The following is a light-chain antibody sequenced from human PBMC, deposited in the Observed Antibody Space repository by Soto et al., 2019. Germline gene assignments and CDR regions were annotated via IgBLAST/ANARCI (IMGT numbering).Light chain of an antibody. V-gene: IGLV2-14*01. Sequence: QSALTQTASVSGSPGQSITLSCTGTSSDIGGYDYVSWYQQHPGKAPKLIIYDVNNRPSGVSNRFSGSKSGNKASLTISGIQGEDEADYYCNSYTSSSTHVVFGGGTQLTVL. CDR3: NSYTSSSTHVV. CDR2: DVN. J-gene: IGLJ7*01. CDR1: SSDIGGYDY.